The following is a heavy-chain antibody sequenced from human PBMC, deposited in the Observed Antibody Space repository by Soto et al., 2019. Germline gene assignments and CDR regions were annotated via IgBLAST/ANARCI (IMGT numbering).Heavy chain of an antibody. J-gene: IGHJ6*02. Sequence: QVQLVQSGAEVKKPGASVKVSCQASGYTFTSYGISWVRQAPGQGLEWMGWISAYNGNTNYAQQLQGRVTMTTDTSTSTAYMELRSLRSDDTAVYYCARDGGNFNYYYYYGMDVWGQGTTVTVSS. CDR1: GYTFTSYG. CDR2: ISAYNGNT. V-gene: IGHV1-18*04. D-gene: IGHD2-21*02. CDR3: ARDGGNFNYYYYYGMDV.